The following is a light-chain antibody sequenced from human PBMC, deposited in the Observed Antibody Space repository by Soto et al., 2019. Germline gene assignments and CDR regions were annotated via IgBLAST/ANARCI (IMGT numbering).Light chain of an antibody. CDR2: AAS. V-gene: IGKV1-12*01. Sequence: DIQMTQSPSSVSASIGDRVTVTCRASQGISNCLAWYQQKPGKAPKFPISAASSLQSGVPSRFSGSGSGTDFTLTISSLQPEDFATYYCQQAYSFPITFGQGTRLEIK. J-gene: IGKJ5*01. CDR3: QQAYSFPIT. CDR1: QGISNC.